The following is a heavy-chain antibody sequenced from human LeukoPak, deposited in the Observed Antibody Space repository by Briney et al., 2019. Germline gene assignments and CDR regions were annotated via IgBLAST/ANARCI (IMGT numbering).Heavy chain of an antibody. CDR1: GYTFTGYY. Sequence: ASVKVSCKASGYTFTGYYIHWVRQAPGQGLEWLGWINPNGANTNYAQKFQGWVTMTRDTSISTAYMELSRLRSDDTAVYYCARDLVPNGYCSGGSCPAAFDIWGQGTMVTVSS. D-gene: IGHD2-15*01. J-gene: IGHJ3*02. CDR3: ARDLVPNGYCSGGSCPAAFDI. CDR2: INPNGANT. V-gene: IGHV1-2*04.